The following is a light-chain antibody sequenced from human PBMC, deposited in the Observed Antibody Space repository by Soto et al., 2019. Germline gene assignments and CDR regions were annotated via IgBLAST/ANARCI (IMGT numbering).Light chain of an antibody. Sequence: DIQMTQSPSTLSASVGDRVTITCRASQSINSWLAWYQQKPGKAPNLLIYDASSLESGVPSRFSGSGSGTAFTLTVSSLQPDDFATYYCQQYNAYPWTFGQGTKVEIK. CDR1: QSINSW. CDR2: DAS. CDR3: QQYNAYPWT. V-gene: IGKV1-5*01. J-gene: IGKJ1*01.